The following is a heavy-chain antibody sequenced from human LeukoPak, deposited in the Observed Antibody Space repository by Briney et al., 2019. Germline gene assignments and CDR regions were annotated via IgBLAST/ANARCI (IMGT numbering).Heavy chain of an antibody. CDR3: ARHRDDILTGNHPEIFDY. Sequence: SETLSLTCTVSGGSVSSSSYYWGWIRQPPGKGLEWIANIYYSGKTNYNPSLKSRVTISVDTSKNQFSLRLSSLTAADTAVYYCARHRDDILTGNHPEIFDYWGQGNLVTVSS. CDR2: IYYSGKT. V-gene: IGHV4-39*01. CDR1: GGSVSSSSYY. D-gene: IGHD3-9*01. J-gene: IGHJ4*02.